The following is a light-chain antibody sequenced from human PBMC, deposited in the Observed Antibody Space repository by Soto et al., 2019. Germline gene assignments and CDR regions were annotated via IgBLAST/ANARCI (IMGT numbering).Light chain of an antibody. CDR3: QQRSNWPPIT. J-gene: IGKJ5*01. Sequence: EIVMTQSPATLSVSPGERATLSCRASQTVSRNLAWYQHKPGQAPRLLIYDASNRATGIPARFSGSGSGTDFTLTISSLEPEDFAVYYCQQRSNWPPITFGQGTRLEIK. CDR1: QTVSRN. CDR2: DAS. V-gene: IGKV3-11*01.